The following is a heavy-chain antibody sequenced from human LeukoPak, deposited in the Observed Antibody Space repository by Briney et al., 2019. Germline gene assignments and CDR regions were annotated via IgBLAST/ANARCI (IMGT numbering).Heavy chain of an antibody. V-gene: IGHV1-2*02. CDR3: ARVGGSSSWGY. D-gene: IGHD6-13*01. CDR1: GYTFTGYY. J-gene: IGHJ4*02. CDR2: INPNSGGT. Sequence: XASGYTFTGYYMXXVRQAPGQGXXWMGWINPNSGGTNYAQKFQGRVTITRDTSISTAYMELSRLRSDDTAVYYCARVGGSSSWGYWGQGTLVTVSS.